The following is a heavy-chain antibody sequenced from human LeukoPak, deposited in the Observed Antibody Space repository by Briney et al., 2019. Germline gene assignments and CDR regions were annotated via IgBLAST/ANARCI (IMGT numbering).Heavy chain of an antibody. V-gene: IGHV1-69*01. Sequence: SVKVPCKASGGTFSSYAISWVRQAPGQGLEWMGGIIPIFGTANYAQKFQGRVTITADESTSTAYMELSSLRSEDTAVYYCARDLLYYDSSGYDGRYGMDVWGQGTTVTVSS. J-gene: IGHJ6*02. CDR2: IIPIFGTA. CDR3: ARDLLYYDSSGYDGRYGMDV. CDR1: GGTFSSYA. D-gene: IGHD3-22*01.